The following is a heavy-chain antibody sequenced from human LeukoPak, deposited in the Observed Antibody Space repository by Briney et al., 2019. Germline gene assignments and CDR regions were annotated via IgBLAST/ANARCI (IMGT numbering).Heavy chain of an antibody. J-gene: IGHJ4*02. Sequence: SETLSLTCTVSGYSISSGYYWGWIRQPPGKGLEWIGSIYHSGSTYYNPSLKSRVTISVDTSKNQFSLKLSSVTAADTAVYYCARDTAMVLFDYWGQGTLVTVSS. CDR1: GYSISSGYY. D-gene: IGHD5-18*01. CDR3: ARDTAMVLFDY. CDR2: IYHSGST. V-gene: IGHV4-38-2*02.